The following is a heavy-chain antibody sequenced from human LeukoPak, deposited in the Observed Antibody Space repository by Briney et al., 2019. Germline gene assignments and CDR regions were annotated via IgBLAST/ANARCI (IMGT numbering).Heavy chain of an antibody. D-gene: IGHD2-2*01. V-gene: IGHV3-23*01. CDR2: ISGSGSDT. CDR1: GFTFSSYA. Sequence: PGGSLRLSGAASGFTFSSYAMSWVRQAPGKGLEWVSAISGSGSDTEYADSVKGRFTISRDNSKTTLYLQMSSLRVEDTAVYYCAKCSATCYANAFDIWGQGTMVTVSS. J-gene: IGHJ3*02. CDR3: AKCSATCYANAFDI.